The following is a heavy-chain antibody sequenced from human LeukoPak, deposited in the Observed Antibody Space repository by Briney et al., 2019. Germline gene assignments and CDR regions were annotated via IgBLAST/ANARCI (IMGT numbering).Heavy chain of an antibody. CDR2: ISSSGSTI. Sequence: GGSLRLSCAASGFTFSSYEMNWVRQAPGKGLEWVSYISSSGSTIYYADSVKGRFTISRDNAKNSLYLQMNSLRAEDTAVYYCARDLTGGSWFDYWGQGTLVTVSS. CDR3: ARDLTGGSWFDY. J-gene: IGHJ4*02. D-gene: IGHD6-13*01. V-gene: IGHV3-48*03. CDR1: GFTFSSYE.